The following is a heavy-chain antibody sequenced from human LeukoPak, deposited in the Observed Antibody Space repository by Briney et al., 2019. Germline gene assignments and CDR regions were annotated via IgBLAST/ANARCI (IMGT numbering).Heavy chain of an antibody. Sequence: GGSLRLSCAASGFTFSSYDMHWVRQAPGKGLEWVAFIRYDGSNKYYADSVKGRFTISRDNSKNTLYLQMNSLRAEDTAVYYCAKDQGDFWSGYYTGGFDYWGQGTLVTVSS. V-gene: IGHV3-30*02. CDR2: IRYDGSNK. J-gene: IGHJ4*02. CDR1: GFTFSSYD. CDR3: AKDQGDFWSGYYTGGFDY. D-gene: IGHD3-3*01.